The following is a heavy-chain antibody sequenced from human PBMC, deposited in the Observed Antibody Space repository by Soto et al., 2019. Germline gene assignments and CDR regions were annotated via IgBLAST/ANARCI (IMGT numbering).Heavy chain of an antibody. J-gene: IGHJ4*02. Sequence: GGSLRLSCAASGFTFSSYEMNWVRQAPGKGLEWVSYISSSGSTIYHADSVKGRFTISRDNAKNSLYLQMNSLRAEDTAVYYWARVVWSGSYYLDYWGQGTLVTVSS. CDR2: ISSSGSTI. CDR1: GFTFSSYE. D-gene: IGHD1-26*01. V-gene: IGHV3-48*03. CDR3: ARVVWSGSYYLDY.